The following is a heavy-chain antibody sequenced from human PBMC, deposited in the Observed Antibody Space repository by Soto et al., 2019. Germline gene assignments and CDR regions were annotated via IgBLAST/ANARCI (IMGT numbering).Heavy chain of an antibody. J-gene: IGHJ6*04. CDR2: IIPIFGTA. Sequence: GASAKVSCKASGGTFSSYAISWVRQAPGQGLEWMGGIIPIFGTANYAQKFQGRVTITADESTSTAYMELSSLRSEDTAVYYCARRGSGKGDTINQHYRMDVWGKGSKVTVAS. D-gene: IGHD5-18*01. CDR1: GGTFSSYA. CDR3: ARRGSGKGDTINQHYRMDV. V-gene: IGHV1-69*13.